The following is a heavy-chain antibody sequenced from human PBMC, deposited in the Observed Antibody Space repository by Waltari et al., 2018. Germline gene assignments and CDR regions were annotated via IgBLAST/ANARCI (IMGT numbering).Heavy chain of an antibody. CDR3: ARGRDGRILWFRELLSYYGMDV. D-gene: IGHD3-10*01. CDR1: GGTFSSYA. J-gene: IGHJ6*02. CDR2: IIPIFGTA. Sequence: QVQLVQSGAEVKKPGSSVKVSCKASGGTFSSYAISWVRQAPGQGLEWMGRIIPIFGTANYAQKCQGRVTISADKSTSTAYMELSSLRSEDTAVYYCARGRDGRILWFRELLSYYGMDVWGQGTTVTVSS. V-gene: IGHV1-69*13.